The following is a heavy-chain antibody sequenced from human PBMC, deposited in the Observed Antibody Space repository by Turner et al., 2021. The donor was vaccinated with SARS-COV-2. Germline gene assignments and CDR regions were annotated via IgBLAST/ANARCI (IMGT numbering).Heavy chain of an antibody. CDR2: IYYSGST. CDR3: ARLMDTAMDYYGMDV. J-gene: IGHJ6*02. CDR1: GGSISRSSYY. V-gene: IGHV4-39*01. Sequence: QLHLPESDAGLVKLSETLSRTCSVPGGSISRSSYYWSWSGQPPGKRLEWIGNIYYSGSTYYNPSLKSRVTISVDTAKNQFSLKLSSVTAADTDMYYCARLMDTAMDYYGMDVWGQGTTVTVSS. D-gene: IGHD5-18*01.